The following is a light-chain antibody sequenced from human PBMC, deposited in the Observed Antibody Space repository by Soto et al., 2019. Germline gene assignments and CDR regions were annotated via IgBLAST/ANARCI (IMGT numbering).Light chain of an antibody. CDR1: SSDIGGYSY. CDR3: ASYTSSTTFIYV. V-gene: IGLV2-14*01. Sequence: QSVLTQPASVSGSPGQSITISCTGTSSDIGGYSYVSWYQQHPGRAPKLMIYDVNKRPSGVSDRLSGSKSGNTASLTISGLQAEDDADYYCASYTSSTTFIYVFGTGTKLTVL. CDR2: DVN. J-gene: IGLJ1*01.